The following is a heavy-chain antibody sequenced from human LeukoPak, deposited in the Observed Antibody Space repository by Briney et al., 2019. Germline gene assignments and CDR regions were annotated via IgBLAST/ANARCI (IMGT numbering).Heavy chain of an antibody. D-gene: IGHD3-3*01. CDR1: GFIFNNYV. Sequence: PGGSLRLSCEASGFIFNNYVIHWVRQTPGKGLEWVALIWADGTNKYYADSVKGRFTISRDNSKNTLYLQMNSLRAEDTAVYYCAKAGDFWSGYIWAYDYWGQGTLVTVSS. J-gene: IGHJ4*02. CDR2: IWADGTNK. CDR3: AKAGDFWSGYIWAYDY. V-gene: IGHV3-30*02.